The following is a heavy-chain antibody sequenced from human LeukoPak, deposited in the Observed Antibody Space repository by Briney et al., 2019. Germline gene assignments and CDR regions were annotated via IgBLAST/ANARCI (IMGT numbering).Heavy chain of an antibody. CDR2: ISGSGGST. CDR3: ARDAGGYDSNTALDY. CDR1: GFTFSSYA. V-gene: IGHV3-23*01. D-gene: IGHD3-22*01. Sequence: PGGSLRLSCAASGFTFSSYAMSWVRQAPGKGLEWVSAISGSGGSTYYADSVKGRFTISRDNAKNSLYLQMNSLRAEDTAVYYCARDAGGYDSNTALDYWGQGTLVTVSS. J-gene: IGHJ4*02.